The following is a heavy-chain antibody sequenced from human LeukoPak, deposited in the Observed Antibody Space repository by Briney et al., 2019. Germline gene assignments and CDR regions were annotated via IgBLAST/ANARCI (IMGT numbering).Heavy chain of an antibody. CDR2: MNQDGSEI. D-gene: IGHD6-13*01. V-gene: IGHV3-7*01. CDR3: ARSDSSTWYSLHDY. CDR1: GGSISSYY. Sequence: ETLSLTCTVSGGSISSYYWSWVRQAPGKGLEWVANMNQDGSEIYHVDSVKDRFTISRDNAMNSLYLQMNSLRAEDTAVYYCARSDSSTWYSLHDYWGQGTLVTVSS. J-gene: IGHJ4*02.